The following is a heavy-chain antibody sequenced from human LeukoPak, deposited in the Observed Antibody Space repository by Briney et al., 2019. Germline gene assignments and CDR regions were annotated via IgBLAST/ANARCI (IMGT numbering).Heavy chain of an antibody. CDR2: MNPNSGNT. Sequence: ASVKVSCKASGYTITSYDINWVRQATGQGLEWMGWMNPNSGNTGYAQKFQGRVTMTRNTSISTAYMELSSLGSEDTAVYYCARIAAARRGYYYYGMDVWGQGTTVTVSS. CDR1: GYTITSYD. D-gene: IGHD6-13*01. J-gene: IGHJ6*02. CDR3: ARIAAARRGYYYYGMDV. V-gene: IGHV1-8*01.